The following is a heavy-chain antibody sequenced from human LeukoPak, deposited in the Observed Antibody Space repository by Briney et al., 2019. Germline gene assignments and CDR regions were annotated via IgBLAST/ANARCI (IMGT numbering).Heavy chain of an antibody. CDR1: GYTFTSYG. CDR2: ISAYNGNT. CDR3: ARDTYYDILTGYYTLNWFDP. J-gene: IGHJ5*02. D-gene: IGHD3-9*01. Sequence: ASVKVSCKASGYTFTSYGISWVRQAPGQGLEWMGWISAYNGNTNYAQKLQGRVTMTTDTSTSTACMELRSLRSDDTAVYYCARDTYYDILTGYYTLNWFDPWGQGTLVTVSS. V-gene: IGHV1-18*01.